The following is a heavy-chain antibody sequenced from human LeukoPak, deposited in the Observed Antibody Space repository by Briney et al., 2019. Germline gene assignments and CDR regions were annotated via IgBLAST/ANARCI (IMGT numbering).Heavy chain of an antibody. J-gene: IGHJ1*01. CDR3: AKEGSPYGDYHFRH. Sequence: GGSLRLSCAASGFTFDDYAMHWVRQAPGKGLEWVSGISWNSGSIGYADSVKGRFTISRDNAKNSLYLQMNSLRAEDTALYYCAKEGSPYGDYHFRHWGQGTLVTVSS. D-gene: IGHD4-17*01. CDR2: ISWNSGSI. V-gene: IGHV3-9*01. CDR1: GFTFDDYA.